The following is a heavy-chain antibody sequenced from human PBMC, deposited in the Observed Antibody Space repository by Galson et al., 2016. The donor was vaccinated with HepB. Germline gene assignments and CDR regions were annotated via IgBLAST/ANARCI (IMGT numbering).Heavy chain of an antibody. CDR3: ARGIAVEPSANWFDP. CDR1: GGTCTTYA. D-gene: IGHD2-2*01. J-gene: IGHJ5*02. CDR2: INAGNGHT. Sequence: SVKVSCKASGGTCTTYALRWVRQVPGHRLEWLGLINAGNGHTQYAQKFQGRVTITRDTSASTAYMELTSLTSEDTAVYYCARGIAVEPSANWFDPWGQGSLVTVSS. V-gene: IGHV1-3*01.